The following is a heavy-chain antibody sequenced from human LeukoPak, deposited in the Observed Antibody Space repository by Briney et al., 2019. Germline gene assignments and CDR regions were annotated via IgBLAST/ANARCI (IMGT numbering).Heavy chain of an antibody. D-gene: IGHD2-21*01. Sequence: GGSLRLSCVASGFTFSNYWMHWVRQPPGKGLVWVSRIYVDGRTTNYADSAKGRFTISRDNSKNTLYLQMSSLRAEDTAVYYCAKEFNRGLPDYWGQGTLVTVPS. CDR2: IYVDGRTT. J-gene: IGHJ4*02. CDR3: AKEFNRGLPDY. V-gene: IGHV3-74*01. CDR1: GFTFSNYW.